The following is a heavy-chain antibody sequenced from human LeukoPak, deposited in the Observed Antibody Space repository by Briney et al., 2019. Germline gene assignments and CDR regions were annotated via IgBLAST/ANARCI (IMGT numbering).Heavy chain of an antibody. J-gene: IGHJ4*02. D-gene: IGHD3-22*01. V-gene: IGHV3-21*04. Sequence: GGSLRLSCAASGFTFSSHGMSWVRQAPGKGLEWVSTISGSGDYTYYADSVKGRFTISRDNAKNSLYLQMNSLGAEDTAVYYCTVGGHDSSGYYVGLVSWGQGTLVTVSS. CDR2: ISGSGDYT. CDR3: TVGGHDSSGYYVGLVS. CDR1: GFTFSSHG.